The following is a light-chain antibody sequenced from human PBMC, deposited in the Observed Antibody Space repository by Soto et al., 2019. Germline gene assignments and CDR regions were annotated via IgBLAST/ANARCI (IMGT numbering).Light chain of an antibody. J-gene: IGKJ3*01. CDR3: QHRNNRPFS. CDR1: QSVGSG. Sequence: EIVMTQSPATLSVSPGERATLSCRASQSVGSGLSWYQQKPGQAPRLLIYDASNRATGIPARFSGSGSGTDFTLTISNLEPEDFAIYYCQHRNNRPFSFGPGTKVDIK. V-gene: IGKV3-11*01. CDR2: DAS.